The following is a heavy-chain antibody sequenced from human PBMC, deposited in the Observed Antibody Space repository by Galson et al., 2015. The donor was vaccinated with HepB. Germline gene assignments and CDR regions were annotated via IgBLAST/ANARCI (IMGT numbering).Heavy chain of an antibody. Sequence: SLRLSCAASGFTFNIFAMSWVRQAPGKGLEWVSVVSAGGGTTYYADSVKGRFSISRDNPKNTLYLEMNSLRAEDTAVYYCTRYCATTGCTAGGGYFYGMDVWGQGTTVTVSS. CDR3: TRYCATTGCTAGGGYFYGMDV. V-gene: IGHV3-23*01. D-gene: IGHD1-26*01. CDR2: VSAGGGTT. J-gene: IGHJ6*02. CDR1: GFTFNIFA.